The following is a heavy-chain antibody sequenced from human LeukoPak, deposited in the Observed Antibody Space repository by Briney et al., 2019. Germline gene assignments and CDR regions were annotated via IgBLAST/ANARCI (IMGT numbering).Heavy chain of an antibody. J-gene: IGHJ4*02. CDR3: ARDKGGRGYSGYDYLSLGYFDY. Sequence: GASVKVSCKASGYTFTGYYMHWVRQAPGQGLAWMGWINPNSGGTNYAQKFQGRVTMTRDTSISTAYMELSRLRPDDTAVYYCARDKGGRGYSGYDYLSLGYFDYWGQGTLVTVSS. D-gene: IGHD5-12*01. CDR2: INPNSGGT. V-gene: IGHV1-2*02. CDR1: GYTFTGYY.